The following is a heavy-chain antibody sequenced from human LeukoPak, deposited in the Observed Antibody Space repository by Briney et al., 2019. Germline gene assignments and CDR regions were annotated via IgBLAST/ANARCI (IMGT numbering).Heavy chain of an antibody. D-gene: IGHD3-22*01. J-gene: IGHJ4*02. CDR1: GGSISSGGYY. Sequence: SETLSLTCTVSGGSISSGGYYWSWIRQHPGKGLEWIGYNYYSGSTYYNPSLKSRVTISVDTSKNQFSLKLSSVTAADTAVYYCARGKFLADYYDSSCYFDYWGQGTLVTVSS. CDR2: NYYSGST. V-gene: IGHV4-31*03. CDR3: ARGKFLADYYDSSCYFDY.